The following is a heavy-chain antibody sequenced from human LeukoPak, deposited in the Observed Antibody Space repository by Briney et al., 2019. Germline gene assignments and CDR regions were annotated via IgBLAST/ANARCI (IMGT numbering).Heavy chain of an antibody. CDR1: GFTFSAYA. J-gene: IGHJ4*02. V-gene: IGHV3-23*01. CDR2: IGGSGGST. D-gene: IGHD6-13*01. Sequence: GSLRLSCAASGFTFSAYAMSWVRQAPGKGLEWVSAIGGSGGSTYYADSVKGRFTISRDNSKNTLYLQMNTLRAEDTAVYYCAKGALGSRRHYFFDYWGQGTLVTVSS. CDR3: AKGALGSRRHYFFDY.